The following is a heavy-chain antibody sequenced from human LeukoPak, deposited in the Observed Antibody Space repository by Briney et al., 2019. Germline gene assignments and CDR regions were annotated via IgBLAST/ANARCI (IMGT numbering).Heavy chain of an antibody. D-gene: IGHD2-2*02. Sequence: SSLTLSLTCAVCGDSITSGTYSWTWIRQPPGKGLEWIGFISHSGSTYYNPSLKSRVTMSVDRSENQFSLKLSSVTAADTAVYYCARGLIVPSTIFDYWGQGALVTVSS. CDR3: ARGLIVPSTIFDY. J-gene: IGHJ4*02. CDR1: GDSITSGTYS. CDR2: ISHSGST. V-gene: IGHV4-30-2*01.